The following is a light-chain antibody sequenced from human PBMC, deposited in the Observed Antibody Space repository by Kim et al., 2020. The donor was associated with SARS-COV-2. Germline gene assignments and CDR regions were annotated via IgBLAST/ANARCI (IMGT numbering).Light chain of an antibody. Sequence: AGPPGERATPACRASQSVSSKVAWYQQKPGQAPRLLIYSASTRATGIPARFSGSGSGTEFTLTISSLQSEDFAVYYCQQYNNWRTFGQGTRLEIK. CDR2: SAS. V-gene: IGKV3-15*01. CDR3: QQYNNWRT. CDR1: QSVSSK. J-gene: IGKJ5*01.